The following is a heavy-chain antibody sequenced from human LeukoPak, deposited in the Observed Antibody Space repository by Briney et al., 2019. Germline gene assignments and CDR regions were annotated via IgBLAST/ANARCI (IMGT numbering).Heavy chain of an antibody. CDR3: ARDMSGTYSFDY. D-gene: IGHD1-26*01. J-gene: IGHJ4*02. CDR2: IHHNGDIT. V-gene: IGHV3-64D*06. CDR1: GSTFSGSA. Sequence: GGSLRLSCAASGSTFSGSAMHWVRQASGKPLEYVSFIHHNGDITSYADSVRGRFTVSRDNSKNTLFLDLTSLRTDDTAVYYCARDMSGTYSFDYWGQGTLVTVSS.